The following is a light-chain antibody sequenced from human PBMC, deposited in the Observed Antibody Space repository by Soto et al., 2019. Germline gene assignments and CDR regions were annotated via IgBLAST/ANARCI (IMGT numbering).Light chain of an antibody. Sequence: QSVLTQPPSASGTPGQRVAISCSGSSASVGTNTVNWYQQLPGTAPKLLVHSNNQRPSGVPDRFSGSKSGTSGSLAISGLQSEDEADYYCAAWDDSLNGWVFGGGTKLTVL. CDR2: SNN. CDR1: SASVGTNT. CDR3: AAWDDSLNGWV. V-gene: IGLV1-44*01. J-gene: IGLJ3*02.